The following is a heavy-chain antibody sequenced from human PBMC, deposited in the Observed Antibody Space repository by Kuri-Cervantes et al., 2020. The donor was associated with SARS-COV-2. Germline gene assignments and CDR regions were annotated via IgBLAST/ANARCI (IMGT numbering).Heavy chain of an antibody. D-gene: IGHD5-18*01. J-gene: IGHJ2*01. CDR3: ARDRRIQLWLYGSWYFDL. Sequence: GESLKISCAASGFTFSDYYMSWIRQAPGKGLEWVSSISSSSSYIYYADSVKGRFTISRDNAKNSLYLQMNSLRAEDTAVYYCARDRRIQLWLYGSWYFDLWGRGTLVTVSS. CDR2: ISSSSSYI. CDR1: GFTFSDYY. V-gene: IGHV3-11*06.